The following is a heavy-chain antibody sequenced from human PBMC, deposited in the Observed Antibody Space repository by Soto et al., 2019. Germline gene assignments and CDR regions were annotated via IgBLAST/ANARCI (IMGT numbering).Heavy chain of an antibody. V-gene: IGHV3-48*01. Sequence: GGSLRLSCAASGFTFSSYSMNWVRQAPGKGLEWVSYISSSSSTIYYADSVKGRFTISRDNAKNSLYLQMNSLRAEDTAVYYCARGNYWYSSSNELDYWGQGTLVTVSS. D-gene: IGHD6-6*01. J-gene: IGHJ4*02. CDR3: ARGNYWYSSSNELDY. CDR1: GFTFSSYS. CDR2: ISSSSSTI.